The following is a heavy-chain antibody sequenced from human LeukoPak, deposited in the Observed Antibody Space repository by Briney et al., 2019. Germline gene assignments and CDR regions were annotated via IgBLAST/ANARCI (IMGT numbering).Heavy chain of an antibody. D-gene: IGHD1/OR15-1a*01. V-gene: IGHV3-30-3*01. Sequence: GRSLRLSCAASGFTFSSYAMHWVRQAPGKGLEWVAVISYDGSNKYYADSVKGRFTISRDNSKNTLYLQINSLRAEDTAVYYCAENSALEYWGQGTLVTVSS. J-gene: IGHJ4*02. CDR3: AENSALEY. CDR2: ISYDGSNK. CDR1: GFTFSSYA.